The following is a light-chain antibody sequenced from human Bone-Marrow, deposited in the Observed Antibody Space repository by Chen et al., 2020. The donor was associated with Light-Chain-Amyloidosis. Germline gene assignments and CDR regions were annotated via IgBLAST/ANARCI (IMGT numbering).Light chain of an antibody. CDR3: QVWDNSDDHPV. CDR2: DDT. CDR1: NLGSKR. V-gene: IGLV3-21*02. Sequence: SYILTQPPSVSVAPGQPARITCGGDNLGSKRVHWYQQRPGQAPVLVVHDDTDRPSGIPERFSGSNSGNTATLTITRVEAGEEAGYFCQVWDNSDDHPVFGGGTQLTVL. J-gene: IGLJ3*02.